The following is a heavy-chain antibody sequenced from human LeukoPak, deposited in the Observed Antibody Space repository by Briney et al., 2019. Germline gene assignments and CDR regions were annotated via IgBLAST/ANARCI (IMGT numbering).Heavy chain of an antibody. D-gene: IGHD5/OR15-5a*01. CDR3: ARGQWIVYEYYFVY. Sequence: SETLSLTRTVSGGSLSSYYWSWIRQPPGKGLEWVGYIYYSGSTNYNPSLKSRVPISVDTSKNQFSLKLSSVTAADTAVYYCARGQWIVYEYYFVYWGQGTLGTVSP. CDR2: IYYSGST. CDR1: GGSLSSYY. J-gene: IGHJ4*02. V-gene: IGHV4-59*12.